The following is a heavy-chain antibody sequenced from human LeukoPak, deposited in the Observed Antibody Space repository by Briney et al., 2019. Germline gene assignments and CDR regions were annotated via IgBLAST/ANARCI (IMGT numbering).Heavy chain of an antibody. D-gene: IGHD2-15*01. V-gene: IGHV3-48*03. J-gene: IGHJ3*02. CDR2: ISSGGGLT. CDR1: GFTLSSYE. CDR3: ARDISSFTRAFDI. Sequence: PGGSLRLSCAASGFTLSSYEMTWVRQAPGTGLEWVSYISSGGGLTFYADSVKGRFTISRDTAKNSLYLQMNNLRGEDTALYYCARDISSFTRAFDIWGQGTMVTVSS.